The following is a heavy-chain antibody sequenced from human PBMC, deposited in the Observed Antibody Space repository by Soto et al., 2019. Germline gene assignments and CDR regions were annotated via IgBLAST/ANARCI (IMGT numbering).Heavy chain of an antibody. Sequence: SQTLSLSCAISGDSVSTNSATWVWIRQSPSRGLEWLGRTYYRSKWFNDYAVSVKGRISINPDTSNNQFSLQLNSVTPDDTAVYYCARLIGNSWLYSWGQGTLVTVSS. CDR1: GDSVSTNSAT. CDR3: ARLIGNSWLYS. D-gene: IGHD2-8*01. J-gene: IGHJ5*01. V-gene: IGHV6-1*01. CDR2: TYYRSKWFN.